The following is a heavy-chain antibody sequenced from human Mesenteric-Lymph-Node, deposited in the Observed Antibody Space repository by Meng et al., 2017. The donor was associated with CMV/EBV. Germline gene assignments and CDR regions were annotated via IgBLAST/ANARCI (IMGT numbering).Heavy chain of an antibody. CDR2: MYYNGIT. CDR1: YY. J-gene: IGHJ5*02. V-gene: IGHV4-59*01. CDR3: ARNPASIEAGGYYRRSAWFDP. D-gene: IGHD3-3*01. Sequence: YYWRWIRQPPGKGLEWIGNMYYNGITDYNPSLKSRVTISLDTSKNQFSLKLSSVTAADTALYYCARNPASIEAGGYYRRSAWFDPWGQGTLVTSPQ.